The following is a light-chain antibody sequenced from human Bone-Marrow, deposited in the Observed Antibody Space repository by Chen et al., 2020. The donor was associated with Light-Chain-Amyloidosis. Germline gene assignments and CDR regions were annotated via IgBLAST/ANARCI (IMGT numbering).Light chain of an antibody. CDR1: DLPTKY. Sequence: SYELTQPPSVSVSPGQTARITCSGDDLPTKYAYWYQKKPGQAPVLVIHTDTERPSGISERFSGSRSGTTDTLTISGVQAEDEADYHCQSADSSGTYEVIFGGGTKLTVL. V-gene: IGLV3-25*03. J-gene: IGLJ2*01. CDR2: TDT. CDR3: QSADSSGTYEVI.